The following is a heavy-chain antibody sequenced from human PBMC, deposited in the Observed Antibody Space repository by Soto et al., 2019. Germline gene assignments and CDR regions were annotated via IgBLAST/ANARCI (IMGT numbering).Heavy chain of an antibody. CDR1: GGSISSGGYY. V-gene: IGHV4-31*03. Sequence: SETLSLTCTVSGGSISSGGYYWSWIRQHPGKGLEWIGYIYYSGSTYYNPSLKSRVTISVDTSKNQFSLKLSSVTAADTAVYYCAREWAVDTAMEDYYYYYYMDVWGKGTTVTVSS. D-gene: IGHD5-18*01. CDR2: IYYSGST. CDR3: AREWAVDTAMEDYYYYYYMDV. J-gene: IGHJ6*03.